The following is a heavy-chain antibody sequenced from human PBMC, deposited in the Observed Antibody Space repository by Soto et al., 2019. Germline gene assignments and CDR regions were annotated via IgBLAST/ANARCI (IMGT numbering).Heavy chain of an antibody. CDR1: GGSISPYY. J-gene: IGHJ4*02. V-gene: IGHV4-59*01. CDR3: ARGRKSYNWNDVGY. Sequence: SETLSLTCTVSGGSISPYYWSWIRQPPGKGLEWIGYIYYSGSTNYNPSLKSRVTISVDTSKNHFSLKLRSVTAADTAVYYCARGRKSYNWNDVGYWGQGTLVTVSS. D-gene: IGHD1-1*01. CDR2: IYYSGST.